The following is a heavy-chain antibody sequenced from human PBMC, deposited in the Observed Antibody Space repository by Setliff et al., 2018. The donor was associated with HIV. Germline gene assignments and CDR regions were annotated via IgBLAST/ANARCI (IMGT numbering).Heavy chain of an antibody. CDR3: ARPLTTLNVVPDAFDI. CDR1: GYSISSGYY. CDR2: IYHAGNT. D-gene: IGHD3-10*02. J-gene: IGHJ3*02. V-gene: IGHV4-38-2*02. Sequence: PSETLSLTCTVTGYSISSGYYWAWIRQPPGKGLEWIGYIYHAGNTYYNPSLKSRVTISVDTSKNQISLRLNSLTAADTAVYFCARPLTTLNVVPDAFDIWGQGTMVTVSS.